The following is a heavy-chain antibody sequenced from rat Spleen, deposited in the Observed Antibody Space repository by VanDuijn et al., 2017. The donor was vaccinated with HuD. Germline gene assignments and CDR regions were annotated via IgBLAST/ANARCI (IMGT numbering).Heavy chain of an antibody. D-gene: IGHD1-11*01. V-gene: IGHV5-25*01. CDR3: ARQSYGGYSPYWYFDF. Sequence: EVQLVESGGGLVQPGRSMKLSCAASGFTFSNYYMAWVRQAPTKGLEWVASISTGGGNTYYRDSVKGRFTISRDNAKSTLYRQMDSRRSEDTATYYCARQSYGGYSPYWYFDFWGPGTMVTVSS. J-gene: IGHJ1*01. CDR2: ISTGGGNT. CDR1: GFTFSNYY.